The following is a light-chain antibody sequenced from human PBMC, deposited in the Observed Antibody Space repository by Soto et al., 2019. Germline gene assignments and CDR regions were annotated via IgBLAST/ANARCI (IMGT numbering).Light chain of an antibody. J-gene: IGKJ4*01. CDR1: QNIENY. V-gene: IGKV1-39*01. Sequence: DIQMTQSPSSLSASVGVRLTITCRASQNIENYLNWYRHKPGKAPELLILSASIVQSGVPSRFSGAGSETDFTLTISSLQPEDFTTFFCQQTFSIPITFGGGTNVEIK. CDR3: QQTFSIPIT. CDR2: SAS.